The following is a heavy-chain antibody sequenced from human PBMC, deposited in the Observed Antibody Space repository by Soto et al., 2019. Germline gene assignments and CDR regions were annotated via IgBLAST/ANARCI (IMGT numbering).Heavy chain of an antibody. CDR1: SASIISEQR. D-gene: IGHD6-19*01. J-gene: IGHJ4*02. Sequence: QMQLQESGPGLAKPSETLSLTCAVSSASIISEQRWSWVRQPPGKGLEWIGEIHHSGSTNNNPSLRSRVTMSVDKSKNQCSLNLNSVTAADTAVYYCARSFGWYAIDQWGQGTLVIVSS. V-gene: IGHV4-4*02. CDR2: IHHSGST. CDR3: ARSFGWYAIDQ.